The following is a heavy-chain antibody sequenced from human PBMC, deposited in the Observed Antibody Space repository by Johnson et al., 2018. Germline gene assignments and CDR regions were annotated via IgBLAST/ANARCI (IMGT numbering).Heavy chain of an antibody. CDR2: IKCDGSEK. Sequence: VQLQESGGGVVQPGRSLRLSCAASGFTFSSSWMHWVCQAPEKGLEWVADIKCDGSEKYYVDSVKGRFTISRDNSKKTVYLQMNSRRAEEPAVYYCAKDLAGISSIFDLWGPVTLVTVSS. CDR1: GFTFSSSW. V-gene: IGHV3-52*01. D-gene: IGHD2-21*01. CDR3: AKDLAGISSIFDL. J-gene: IGHJ3*01.